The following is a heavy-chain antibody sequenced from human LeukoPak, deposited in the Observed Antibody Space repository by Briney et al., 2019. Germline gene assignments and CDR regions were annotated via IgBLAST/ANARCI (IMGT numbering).Heavy chain of an antibody. D-gene: IGHD4-17*01. J-gene: IGHJ5*02. V-gene: IGHV4-39*07. CDR3: AMTTVTTHYNWFDP. CDR1: GGSISSSSYY. Sequence: PSETLSLTCTVSGGSISSSSYYWGWIRQPPGKGLEWTGSIYYSGSTYCNPSLKSRVTISVDTSKNQFSLKLSSVTAADTAVYYCAMTTVTTHYNWFDPWGQGTLVTVSP. CDR2: IYYSGST.